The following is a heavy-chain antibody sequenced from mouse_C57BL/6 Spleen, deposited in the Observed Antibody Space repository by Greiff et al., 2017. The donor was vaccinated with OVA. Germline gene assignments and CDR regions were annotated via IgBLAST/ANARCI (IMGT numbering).Heavy chain of an antibody. J-gene: IGHJ3*01. CDR1: GYTFTSYW. Sequence: VQLQQPGAELVKPGASVKLSCKASGYTFTSYWMHWVKQRPGQGLEWIGMIHPNSGSTNYNEKFKSKATLTVDKSSSTAYMQLSSLTSADSAVYDCASKELWLLPFAYWGQGTLVTVSA. CDR2: IHPNSGST. D-gene: IGHD2-3*01. V-gene: IGHV1-64*01. CDR3: ASKELWLLPFAY.